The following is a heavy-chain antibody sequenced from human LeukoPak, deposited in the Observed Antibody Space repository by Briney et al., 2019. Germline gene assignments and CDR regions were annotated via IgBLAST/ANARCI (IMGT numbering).Heavy chain of an antibody. D-gene: IGHD3-22*01. CDR1: GYTFSSYG. Sequence: ASVKVSCKASGYTFSSYGISWVRQDPGQGLEWMGWISDYNGNTNYAQKVQGRVTMTTDPFTSTAYMELRSLRSDDTAVYYCARDGPDRAAWFDPWGQGTLVTVSS. V-gene: IGHV1-18*01. J-gene: IGHJ5*02. CDR2: ISDYNGNT. CDR3: ARDGPDRAAWFDP.